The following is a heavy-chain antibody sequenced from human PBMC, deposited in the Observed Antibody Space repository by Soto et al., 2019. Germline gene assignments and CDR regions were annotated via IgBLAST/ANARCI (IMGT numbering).Heavy chain of an antibody. Sequence: PSETLSLTCTVSGSSISSGDYYWCWIRQPPGKGLEWIGYIYYSGSTYYNPSLKSRVTISVDTSKNQFSLKLSSVTAADTAVYYCARGPYYYDSSGYPDYWGQGTLVTVSS. V-gene: IGHV4-30-4*01. CDR2: IYYSGST. CDR3: ARGPYYYDSSGYPDY. D-gene: IGHD3-22*01. CDR1: GSSISSGDYY. J-gene: IGHJ4*02.